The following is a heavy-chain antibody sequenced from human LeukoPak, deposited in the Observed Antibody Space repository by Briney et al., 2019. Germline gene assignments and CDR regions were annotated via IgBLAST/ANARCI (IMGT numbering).Heavy chain of an antibody. D-gene: IGHD2-2*01. V-gene: IGHV4-31*03. CDR2: IYYSGST. J-gene: IGHJ3*02. CDR3: ARDVPAGILDI. CDR1: GGSISSGGYY. Sequence: SETLSLTCTVSGGSISSGGYYWSWIRQHPGKGLEWIGYIYYSGSTYYNPSLKSRVTVSVDTSKNQFSLKLSSVIAADTAVYYCARDVPAGILDIWGQGTMVTVSS.